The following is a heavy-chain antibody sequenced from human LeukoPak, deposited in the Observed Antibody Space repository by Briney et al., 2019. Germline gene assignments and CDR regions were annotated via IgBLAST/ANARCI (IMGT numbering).Heavy chain of an antibody. V-gene: IGHV4-38-2*02. CDR1: GYSISSGFY. Sequence: PSETLSLTCTVSGYSISSGFYWGWIRQPPVKGLEWIGIIYHSGSTYYNPSLKSRVTISADTSKNQFSLKLSSVTAADTAVYYCARARRNYGSGSYDWFDPWGQGTLVTVSS. CDR2: IYHSGST. CDR3: ARARRNYGSGSYDWFDP. J-gene: IGHJ5*02. D-gene: IGHD3-10*01.